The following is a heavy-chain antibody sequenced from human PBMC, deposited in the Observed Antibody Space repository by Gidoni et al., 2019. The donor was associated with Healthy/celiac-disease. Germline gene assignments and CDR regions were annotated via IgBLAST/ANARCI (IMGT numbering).Heavy chain of an antibody. Sequence: EVQLVESGGGLVQPGRSLRSFCAASGFTFDDYAMHWVRQAPGKGLEWVSGISWNSGSIGYADSVKGRFTISRDNAKNSLYLQMNSLRAEDTALYYCAKEPYSGSYRYFDYWGQGTLVTVSS. CDR1: GFTFDDYA. J-gene: IGHJ4*02. V-gene: IGHV3-9*01. CDR3: AKEPYSGSYRYFDY. D-gene: IGHD1-26*01. CDR2: ISWNSGSI.